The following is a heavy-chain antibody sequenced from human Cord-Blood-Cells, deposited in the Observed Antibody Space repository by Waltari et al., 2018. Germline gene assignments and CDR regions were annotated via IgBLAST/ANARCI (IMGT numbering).Heavy chain of an antibody. V-gene: IGHV4-38-2*01. CDR3: ASQLWFRDPTFDY. Sequence: QVQLQESGPGLVKPSETLSLTCPVSGYSISSGYYWGWIRQPPGKGLEWIGSIYHSGSTYYNPSLKSRVTISVDTSKNQFSLKLSSVTAADTAVYYCASQLWFRDPTFDYWGQGTLVTVSS. J-gene: IGHJ4*02. D-gene: IGHD3-10*01. CDR1: GYSISSGYY. CDR2: IYHSGST.